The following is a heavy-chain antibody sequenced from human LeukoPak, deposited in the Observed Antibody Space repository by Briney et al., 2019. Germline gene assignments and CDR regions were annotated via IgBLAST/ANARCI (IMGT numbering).Heavy chain of an antibody. D-gene: IGHD3-3*01. CDR2: INSDGSST. Sequence: GGSLRLSCAASVFTFSSYWMHWVRQAPGKGLVWVSRINSDGSSTSYADSVKGRFTISRDNAKNTLYLQMNSLRAEDTAVYDCARGDYDFWSGHDAFDIWGQGTMVTVPS. CDR1: VFTFSSYW. J-gene: IGHJ3*02. CDR3: ARGDYDFWSGHDAFDI. V-gene: IGHV3-74*01.